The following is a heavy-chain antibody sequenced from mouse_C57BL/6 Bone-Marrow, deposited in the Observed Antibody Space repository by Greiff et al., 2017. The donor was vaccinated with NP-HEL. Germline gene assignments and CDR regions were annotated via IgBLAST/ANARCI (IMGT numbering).Heavy chain of an antibody. J-gene: IGHJ4*01. Sequence: VQLQQPGAELVKPGASVKLSCKASGYTFTSYWMHWVKQRPGQGLEWIGMIHPNSGSTNYNEKFKSKATLTVDKSSSTAYMQLSSLTSEDSAVYYCARVGYYYGSSPYYYAMDYWGQGTSVTVSS. V-gene: IGHV1-64*01. CDR3: ARVGYYYGSSPYYYAMDY. D-gene: IGHD1-1*01. CDR2: IHPNSGST. CDR1: GYTFTSYW.